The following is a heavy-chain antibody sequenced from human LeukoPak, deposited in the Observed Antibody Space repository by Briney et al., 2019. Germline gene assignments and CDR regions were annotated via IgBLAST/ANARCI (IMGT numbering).Heavy chain of an antibody. D-gene: IGHD4-23*01. CDR2: IKQDGSDK. V-gene: IGHV3-7*02. CDR1: GFTFSSFR. Sequence: GGSLRLSCAASGFTFSSFRMSWVRQAPGKGLEWVANIKQDGSDKYYMDSVKGRFTIPKDIPKNSLYLQMNSLRAEDTAVYYCAKSSGYGGIDFDYWGLGTLVTVSS. J-gene: IGHJ4*02. CDR3: AKSSGYGGIDFDY.